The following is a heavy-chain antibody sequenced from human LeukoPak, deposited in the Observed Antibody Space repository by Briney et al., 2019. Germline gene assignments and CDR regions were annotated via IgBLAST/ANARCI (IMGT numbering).Heavy chain of an antibody. Sequence: GGSLRLSCAASGFTFSSYSMNWVRQAPGKGLEWVSYISSSSSTIYYADSVKGRFTISRDNAKNSLYLQMNSLRAEDTAVYYCARYYYGSGSYPHLDHWGQGTLVTVSS. D-gene: IGHD3-10*01. CDR1: GFTFSSYS. CDR3: ARYYYGSGSYPHLDH. J-gene: IGHJ4*02. V-gene: IGHV3-48*01. CDR2: ISSSSSTI.